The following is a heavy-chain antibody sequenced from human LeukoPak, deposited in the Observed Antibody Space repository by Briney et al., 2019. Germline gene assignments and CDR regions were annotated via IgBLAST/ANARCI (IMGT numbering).Heavy chain of an antibody. V-gene: IGHV3-21*05. D-gene: IGHD2-8*01. J-gene: IGHJ5*02. CDR2: ISSSSSYT. CDR3: ARRVNTWFDP. CDR1: GFTFSSYG. Sequence: GGSLRLSCAASGFTFSSYGMHWVRQAPGKGLEWVSYISSSSSYTNYADSVKGRSTISRDNAKNSLYLQMNSLRAEDTAAYYCARRVNTWFDPWGQGALVTVSS.